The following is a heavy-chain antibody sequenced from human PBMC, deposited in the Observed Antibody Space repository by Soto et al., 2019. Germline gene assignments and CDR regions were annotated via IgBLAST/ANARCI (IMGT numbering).Heavy chain of an antibody. CDR1: GGSISSGGSS. CDR3: ARAGDSSGPVALGY. V-gene: IGHV4-30-2*01. J-gene: IGHJ4*02. D-gene: IGHD6-19*01. CDR2: IYHSGSP. Sequence: QLQLQESGSGLVKPSQTLSLTCAVSGGSISSGGSSWSWIRQPPGKGLEWIGYIYHSGSPYYNPSLTSRVTISVDRSKNQFSLKLSSVTAADTAVYYCARAGDSSGPVALGYWGQGTLVTVSS.